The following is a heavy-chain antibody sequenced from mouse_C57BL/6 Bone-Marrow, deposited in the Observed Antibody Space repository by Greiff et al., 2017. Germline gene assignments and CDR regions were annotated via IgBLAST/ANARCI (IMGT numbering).Heavy chain of an antibody. CDR1: GYTFTSYW. CDR2: IHPSSGST. V-gene: IGHV1-64*01. J-gene: IGHJ2*01. CDR3: AREGVWYLDY. D-gene: IGHD2-10*02. Sequence: QVQLQQPGAELVKPGASVKLSCKASGYTFTSYWMHWVKQRPGQGLEWIGMIHPSSGSTNYNEKFKSKATLTVDKSSSTAYMQLSSLTSEDSAVYYCAREGVWYLDYWGQGTTLTVSS.